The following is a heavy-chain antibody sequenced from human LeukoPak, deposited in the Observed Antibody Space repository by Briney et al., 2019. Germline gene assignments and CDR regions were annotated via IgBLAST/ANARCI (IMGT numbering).Heavy chain of an antibody. CDR2: ISGSGGST. Sequence: QSGGSLRLSCAASGFTFSSYAMSWVRQAPGKGLEWVSAISGSGGSTCYADSVKGRFTISRDNSKNTLYLQMSSLRAEDTAVYYCVRDSFPMAHFDYWGQGTLVTVSS. J-gene: IGHJ4*02. D-gene: IGHD3-10*01. CDR1: GFTFSSYA. CDR3: VRDSFPMAHFDY. V-gene: IGHV3-23*01.